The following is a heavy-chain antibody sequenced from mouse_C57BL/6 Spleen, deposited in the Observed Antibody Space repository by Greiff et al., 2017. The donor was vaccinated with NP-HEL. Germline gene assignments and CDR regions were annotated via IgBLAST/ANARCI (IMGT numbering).Heavy chain of an antibody. Sequence: QVQLQQPGAELVKPGASVKLSCKASGYTFTSYWMQWVKQRPGQGLEWIGGIDPSDSYTNYNQKFKGKATLTVDTSSSTAYMQLSSLTSEDSAIYYCAITTVVATGYWGQGTTLTVSS. CDR2: IDPSDSYT. CDR1: GYTFTSYW. J-gene: IGHJ2*01. V-gene: IGHV1-50*01. CDR3: AITTVVATGY. D-gene: IGHD1-1*01.